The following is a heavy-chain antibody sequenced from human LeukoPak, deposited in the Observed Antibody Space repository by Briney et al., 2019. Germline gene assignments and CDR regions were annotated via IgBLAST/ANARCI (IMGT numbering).Heavy chain of an antibody. Sequence: ASVKVSCKVSGYTFNHYGISWVRQAPGQGLEWMGRISPHNGNTDYAQKFQGRVTMTTDTSSTTAYMELRGLISDDTAIYYCARLGITKYYYHMDVWGKGTTVIVSS. CDR1: GYTFNHYG. D-gene: IGHD3-3*01. J-gene: IGHJ6*03. V-gene: IGHV1-18*01. CDR3: ARLGITKYYYHMDV. CDR2: ISPHNGNT.